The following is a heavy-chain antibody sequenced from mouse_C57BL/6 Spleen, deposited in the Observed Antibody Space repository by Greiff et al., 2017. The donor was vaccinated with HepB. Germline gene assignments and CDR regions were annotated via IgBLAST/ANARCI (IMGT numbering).Heavy chain of an antibody. CDR1: GYAFSSYW. V-gene: IGHV1-80*01. CDR2: IYPGDGDT. Sequence: QVQLQQSGAELVKPGASVKISCKASGYAFSSYWMNWVKQRPGKGLEWIGQIYPGDGDTNYNGKFKGKATLTADKSSSTAYMQLSSLTSEDSAVYFWARCYSDRGWFAYWGQGTLVTVSA. J-gene: IGHJ3*01. D-gene: IGHD2-12*01. CDR3: ARCYSDRGWFAY.